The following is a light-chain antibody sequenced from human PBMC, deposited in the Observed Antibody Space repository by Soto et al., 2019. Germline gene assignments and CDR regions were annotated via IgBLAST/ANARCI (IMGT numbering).Light chain of an antibody. CDR3: QQYAYWPET. V-gene: IGKV3D-15*01. Sequence: EVMMTQFPDTVSVTPGETLPLSCGASQSVRTNLAWYQQRPGQAPRLLIHYSSTRASDIPARFSGSGSGTNFTLAISSLQSEDFAVYYCQQYAYWPETFGQGTKVDIK. CDR2: YSS. CDR1: QSVRTN. J-gene: IGKJ1*01.